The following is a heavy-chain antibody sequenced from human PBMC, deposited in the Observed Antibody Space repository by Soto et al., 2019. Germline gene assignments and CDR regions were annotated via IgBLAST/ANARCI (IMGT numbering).Heavy chain of an antibody. CDR3: AKDRSVLGRGCCWFGDWQAPSTFVI. CDR2: ISGSGGST. D-gene: IGHD3-10*01. Sequence: GGSLRLSCAASGFTFSRYAMSWVRQAPGKGLEWVSAISGSGGSTYYADSVKGRFTISRDNSKNTLYLQMNSLRAEDTAVYYCAKDRSVLGRGCCWFGDWQAPSTFVIRGQGTMVT. CDR1: GFTFSRYA. J-gene: IGHJ3*01. V-gene: IGHV3-23*01.